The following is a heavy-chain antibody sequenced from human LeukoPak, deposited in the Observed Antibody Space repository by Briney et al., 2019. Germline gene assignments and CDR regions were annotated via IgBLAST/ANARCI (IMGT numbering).Heavy chain of an antibody. Sequence: GGSLRLSCAASGFTFSSYWMHWVRQSPGKGLEWVGQLKGDGSRANYADSVRGRFTISRDNAKNTVYLQLNSLRAEDTAVYYCARDGYLAPVIAFLDYGGQGTPVTVSS. CDR2: LKGDGSRA. J-gene: IGHJ4*02. CDR3: ARDGYLAPVIAFLDY. CDR1: GFTFSSYW. D-gene: IGHD2-2*03. V-gene: IGHV3-74*01.